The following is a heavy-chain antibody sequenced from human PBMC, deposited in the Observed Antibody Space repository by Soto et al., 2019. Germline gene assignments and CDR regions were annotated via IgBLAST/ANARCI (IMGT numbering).Heavy chain of an antibody. CDR1: GFTFSSYG. CDR3: AKEVDGSGSYYDY. D-gene: IGHD3-10*01. Sequence: GGSLRLSCAASGFTFSSYGMHWVRQAPGKGLEWVAVISYDGSNKYYADSVKGRFTISRDNSKNTLYLQMNSLRAEDTAVYYCAKEVDGSGSYYDYWGQGTLVTVSS. V-gene: IGHV3-30*18. J-gene: IGHJ4*02. CDR2: ISYDGSNK.